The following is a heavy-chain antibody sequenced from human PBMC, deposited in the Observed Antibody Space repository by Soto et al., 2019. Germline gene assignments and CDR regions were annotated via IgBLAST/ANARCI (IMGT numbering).Heavy chain of an antibody. CDR1: GGSFSGYY. J-gene: IGHJ4*02. CDR2: INHSGST. D-gene: IGHD1-26*01. V-gene: IGHV4-34*01. CDR3: ARGRGFSGRPNYFDY. Sequence: SETLSLTCAVYGGSFSGYYWSWIRQPPGKGLEWIGEINHSGSTNYNPSLKSRVTISVDTSKNQFSLKLSSVTAADTAVYYCARGRGFSGRPNYFDYWGQATLVTVSS.